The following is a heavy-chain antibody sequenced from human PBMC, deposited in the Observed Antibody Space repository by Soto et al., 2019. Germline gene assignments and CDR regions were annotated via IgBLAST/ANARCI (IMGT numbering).Heavy chain of an antibody. CDR1: GGSVSDKTYY. Sequence: SETLSLTCSVSGGSVSDKTYYWSWIWQPPGKRLEWIGYVYYSGTTNYNPSLKSRVTISVDLSKNQFSLRLSSVTTEDTALYYCARTTAVPNSLRSRYFFDYWGQGTLVTVSS. D-gene: IGHD4-17*01. J-gene: IGHJ4*02. CDR3: ARTTAVPNSLRSRYFFDY. CDR2: VYYSGTT. V-gene: IGHV4-61*01.